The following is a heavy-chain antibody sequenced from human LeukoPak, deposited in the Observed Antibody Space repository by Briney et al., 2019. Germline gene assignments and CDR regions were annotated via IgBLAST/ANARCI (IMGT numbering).Heavy chain of an antibody. CDR1: GYTFTSYG. CDR3: ARELYPGYNYDDYFDF. Sequence: ASVKVSCKASGYTFTSYGISWVRQAPGQGLEWMGWISAYNGNTNYALKFQGRVIMTRDTSISTAFMELTRLTSDDTALYYCARELYPGYNYDDYFDFWGQGTLVTVSS. CDR2: ISAYNGNT. J-gene: IGHJ4*02. D-gene: IGHD5-18*01. V-gene: IGHV1-18*01.